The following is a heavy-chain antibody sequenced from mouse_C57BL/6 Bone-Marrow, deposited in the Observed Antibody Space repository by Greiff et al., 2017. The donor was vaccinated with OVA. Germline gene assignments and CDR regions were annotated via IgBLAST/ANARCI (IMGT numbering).Heavy chain of an antibody. CDR2: INPSSGYT. Sequence: QVQLQQSGAELARPGASVKMSCKASGYTFTSYTMHWVKQRPGQGLEWIGYINPSSGYTKYNQKFKDKATLTADKSSSTAYMQLSSLTSEDSAVYYGARSLYYYEGFADWGQGTLVTVSA. V-gene: IGHV1-4*01. J-gene: IGHJ3*01. CDR1: GYTFTSYT. CDR3: ARSLYYYEGFAD. D-gene: IGHD1-1*01.